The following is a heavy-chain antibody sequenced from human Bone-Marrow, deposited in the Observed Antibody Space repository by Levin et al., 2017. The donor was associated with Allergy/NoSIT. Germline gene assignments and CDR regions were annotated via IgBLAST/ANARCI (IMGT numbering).Heavy chain of an antibody. CDR1: GFTFSSYA. D-gene: IGHD6-6*01. V-gene: IGHV3-23*01. CDR3: ANQKALEYSSSSYY. J-gene: IGHJ4*02. CDR2: ISGSGGST. Sequence: PGGSLRLSCAASGFTFSSYAMSWVRQAPGKGLEWVSAISGSGGSTYYADSVKGRFTISRDNSKNTLYLQMNSLRAEDTAVYYCANQKALEYSSSSYYWGQGTLVTVSS.